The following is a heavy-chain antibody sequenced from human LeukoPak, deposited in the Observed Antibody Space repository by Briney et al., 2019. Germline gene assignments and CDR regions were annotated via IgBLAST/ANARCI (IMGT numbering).Heavy chain of an antibody. CDR3: ARCLNTYYYDNSGYSPEHYYMDV. V-gene: IGHV4-4*07. D-gene: IGHD3-22*01. Sequence: SETLSLTCTVSGDSISNYYWSWVRQPAGKGLERIGRIYASGSSNYNPSLKSRITMSVDTSKNQFSLQLSSVIAADTAVYYCARCLNTYYYDNSGYSPEHYYMDVWGKGTTVIVSS. J-gene: IGHJ6*03. CDR2: IYASGSS. CDR1: GDSISNYY.